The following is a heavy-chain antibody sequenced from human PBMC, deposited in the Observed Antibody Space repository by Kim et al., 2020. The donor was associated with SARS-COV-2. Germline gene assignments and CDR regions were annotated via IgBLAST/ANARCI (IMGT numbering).Heavy chain of an antibody. CDR2: ISSSSSYT. D-gene: IGHD3-16*02. J-gene: IGHJ6*02. CDR3: ARVGYDYVWGSYRDYYYYYCMAV. CDR1: GFTFSDYY. Sequence: GGSLRLSCAASGFTFSDYYMSWIRQAPGKGLEWVSYISSSSSYTNYADSVKGRFTITRDNAKNSLYLQMNSLRAEDTAVYYCARVGYDYVWGSYRDYYYYYCMAVGGQGTTVTVSS. V-gene: IGHV3-11*05.